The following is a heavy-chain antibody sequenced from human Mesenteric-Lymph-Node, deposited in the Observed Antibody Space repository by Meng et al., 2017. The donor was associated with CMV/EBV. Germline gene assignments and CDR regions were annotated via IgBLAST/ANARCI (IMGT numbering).Heavy chain of an antibody. CDR1: GGTFSSYG. Sequence: CKASGGTFSSYGISWVRQAPGQGLEWMGRIIPILGIANYAQKFQGRVTITADKSTSTAYMELSSLRSEDTAVYYCAGYTVTTGAFDYWGQGTLVTVSS. D-gene: IGHD4-17*01. J-gene: IGHJ4*02. CDR3: AGYTVTTGAFDY. CDR2: IIPILGIA. V-gene: IGHV1-69*04.